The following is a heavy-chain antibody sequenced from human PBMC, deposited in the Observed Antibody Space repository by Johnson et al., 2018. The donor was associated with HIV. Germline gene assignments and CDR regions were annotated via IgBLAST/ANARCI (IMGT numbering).Heavy chain of an antibody. CDR2: ISYDGSNK. V-gene: IGHV3-30*04. CDR3: ARDRGAGSSGAFDI. Sequence: QVQLVESGGGVVQPGRSLRLSCAASGFTFSSYAMHWVRQAPVKGLEWVAVISYDGSNKYYADSVKGRFTISRDNSKNTLYLQMNSLRAEDTAVYYCARDRGAGSSGAFDIWGQWTMVTVSS. D-gene: IGHD6-6*01. J-gene: IGHJ3*02. CDR1: GFTFSSYA.